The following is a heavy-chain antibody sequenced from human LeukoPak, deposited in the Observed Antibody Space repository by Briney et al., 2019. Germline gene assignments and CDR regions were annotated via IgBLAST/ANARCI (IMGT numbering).Heavy chain of an antibody. CDR3: AKDHHTAGGYYYYYMDV. J-gene: IGHJ6*03. D-gene: IGHD3-10*01. CDR1: GFTFSSYA. V-gene: IGHV3-23*01. Sequence: PGGSLRLSCAASGFTFSSYAMSWVRQAPGKGLEWVSAISGSGGSTYYADSVKGRFTISRDNSKNTLYLQMNSLRAEDTAVYYCAKDHHTAGGYYYYYMDVWGKGTTVTVSS. CDR2: ISGSGGST.